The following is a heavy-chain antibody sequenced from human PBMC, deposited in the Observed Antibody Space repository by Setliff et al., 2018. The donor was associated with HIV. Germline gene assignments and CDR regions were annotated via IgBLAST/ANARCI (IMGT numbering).Heavy chain of an antibody. Sequence: GGSLRLSCAVSGFTLSTFSMNWVRQAPGKGLEWVSAISGSGGSTYYADSVKGRFTISRDNSKNTLYLQMNSLKTEDTAVYYCTRHVDSGTYMDVWGRGTTVTVSS. CDR2: ISGSGGST. CDR1: GFTLSTFS. D-gene: IGHD5-18*01. V-gene: IGHV3-23*01. CDR3: TRHVDSGTYMDV. J-gene: IGHJ6*03.